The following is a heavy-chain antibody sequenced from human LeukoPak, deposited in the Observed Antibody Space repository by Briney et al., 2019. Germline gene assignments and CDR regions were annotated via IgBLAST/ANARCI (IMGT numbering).Heavy chain of an antibody. CDR1: AYSISSGYY. CDR3: ARHDFYSNYPHNWFDP. J-gene: IGHJ5*02. V-gene: IGHV4-38-2*01. CDR2: FYHSGST. Sequence: PSETLSLTCAVSAYSISSGYYWGWIRQPPGKGLEWIGSFYHSGSTYYNPSLKSRVTISVDTSKNQFPLKLSSVTAAATAVYYCARHDFYSNYPHNWFDPWGQGTLVTVSS. D-gene: IGHD4-11*01.